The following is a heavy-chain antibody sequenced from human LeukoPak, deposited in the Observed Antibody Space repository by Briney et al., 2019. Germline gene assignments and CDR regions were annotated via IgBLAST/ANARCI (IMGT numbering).Heavy chain of an antibody. J-gene: IGHJ5*02. CDR3: ARTNYGDYNWFDP. D-gene: IGHD4-17*01. Sequence: PSETLSLTCKVSGDSVSSDSYYWRWIRQPPGQGLEWIGYIHNSGSTKYNASLKSRLTISVDASKNQFSLEVTSVTAADTAVYYCARTNYGDYNWFDPWGQGTLVTVSS. CDR2: IHNSGST. V-gene: IGHV4-61*01. CDR1: GDSVSSDSYY.